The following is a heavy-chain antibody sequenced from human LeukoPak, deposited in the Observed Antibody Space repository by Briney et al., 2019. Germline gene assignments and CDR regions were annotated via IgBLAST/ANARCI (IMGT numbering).Heavy chain of an antibody. J-gene: IGHJ4*02. Sequence: PSETLSLTCAVYGGSFSGYYWSWIRQPPGKGLEWIGEINHSGSTNYNPSLKSRVTISVDTSKNQFSLKLSSVTAADTAVYYCARPRYYGSGSYLWGQGTLVTVSS. CDR2: INHSGST. CDR3: ARPRYYGSGSYL. CDR1: GGSFSGYY. V-gene: IGHV4-34*01. D-gene: IGHD3-10*01.